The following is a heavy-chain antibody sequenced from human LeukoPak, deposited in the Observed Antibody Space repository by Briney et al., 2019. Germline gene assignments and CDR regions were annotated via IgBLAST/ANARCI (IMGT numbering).Heavy chain of an antibody. Sequence: ASVKVSCKASGYTFSGYYVHWVRQAPGQGLEWMGCINPNSGGTKYAQKFQGRVTMTRDTSISTASMEVSRLRSEDTAVYYCARGRRATMIVRPWDAFDIWGQGTMVTVSS. CDR1: GYTFSGYY. CDR2: INPNSGGT. J-gene: IGHJ3*02. D-gene: IGHD3-22*01. CDR3: ARGRRATMIVRPWDAFDI. V-gene: IGHV1-2*02.